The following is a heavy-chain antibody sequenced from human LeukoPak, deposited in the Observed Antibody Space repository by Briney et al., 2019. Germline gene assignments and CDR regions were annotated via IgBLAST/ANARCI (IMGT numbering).Heavy chain of an antibody. V-gene: IGHV3-30*04. CDR3: AGGINYYDSSGFSLWFDY. CDR2: ISYDGSNK. CDR1: GFTFSSYA. Sequence: GRSLRLSCAASGFTFSSYAMHWVRQAPGKGLEWVAVISYDGSNKYYADSVKGRFTISRDNSKNTLYLQMNSLRAEDTAVYYCAGGINYYDSSGFSLWFDYWGQGTLVTVSS. J-gene: IGHJ4*02. D-gene: IGHD3-22*01.